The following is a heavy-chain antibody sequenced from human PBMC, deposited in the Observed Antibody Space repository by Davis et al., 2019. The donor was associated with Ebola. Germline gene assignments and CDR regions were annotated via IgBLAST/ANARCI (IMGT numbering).Heavy chain of an antibody. Sequence: GESLKISCAASGFTFSTYDIHWVRQAPGKGLEWVAVISSDGTIECYTDSVKGRFTISRDNSKNSLYLQMNSLRAEDTAVFYCARDGRAVDGFSGLFDYWGQGTLVTVSS. V-gene: IGHV3-30-3*01. D-gene: IGHD3-10*01. CDR1: GFTFSTYD. CDR2: ISSDGTIE. CDR3: ARDGRAVDGFSGLFDY. J-gene: IGHJ4*02.